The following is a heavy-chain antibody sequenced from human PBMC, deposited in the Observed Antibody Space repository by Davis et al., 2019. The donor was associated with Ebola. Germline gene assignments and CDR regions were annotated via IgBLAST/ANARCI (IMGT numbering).Heavy chain of an antibody. V-gene: IGHV3-23*01. Sequence: GESLKISCAASGFTFSSYAMSWVRQAPGKGLEWVSAISGSGGSTYYADSVKGRFTISRDNSKNTLYLQMNSLRAEDTAVYYCALRAGQGAFDIWGQGTMVTVSS. J-gene: IGHJ3*02. D-gene: IGHD3-10*01. CDR1: GFTFSSYA. CDR3: ALRAGQGAFDI. CDR2: ISGSGGST.